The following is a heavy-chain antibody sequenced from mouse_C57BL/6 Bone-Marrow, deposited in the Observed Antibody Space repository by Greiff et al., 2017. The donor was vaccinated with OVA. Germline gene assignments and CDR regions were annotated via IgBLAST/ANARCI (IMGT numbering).Heavy chain of an antibody. CDR3: ARRAYGGYYYWYFDV. CDR1: GYTFTDYN. J-gene: IGHJ1*03. Sequence: VQLKESGPELVKPGASVKIPCKASGYTFTDYNMDWVKQNHGKSLEWIGDINPNNGGTIYNQKFKGKATLTVDKSSSTAYMELRSLTSEDTAVYYCARRAYGGYYYWYFDVWGTGTTVTVSS. CDR2: INPNNGGT. V-gene: IGHV1-18*01. D-gene: IGHD2-3*01.